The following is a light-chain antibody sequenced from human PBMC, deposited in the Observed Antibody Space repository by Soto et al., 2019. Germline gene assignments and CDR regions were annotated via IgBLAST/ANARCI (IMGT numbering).Light chain of an antibody. CDR2: DAS. Sequence: DFQMTQSPSTLSASVGDRVTITCRASQNIRSRLAWFQQKPGKAPKLLIYDASSLESGVPQRFSGSGSGTEFTLTISSLQPEDVATYYCQKYNSALRTFGQGTKVGI. CDR1: QNIRSR. CDR3: QKYNSALRT. J-gene: IGKJ1*01. V-gene: IGKV1-5*01.